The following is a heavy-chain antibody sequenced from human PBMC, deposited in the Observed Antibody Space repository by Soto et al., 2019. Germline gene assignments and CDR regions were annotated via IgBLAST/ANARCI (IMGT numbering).Heavy chain of an antibody. Sequence: PGGSLRLSCAASGFTFSSYCMHWVRQAPGKGLEWVAVISYDGSNKYYADSVKGRFTISRDNSKNTLYLQMNSLRAEDTAVYYCARAQVPASYYYYGMDVWGQGTTVTVSS. V-gene: IGHV3-30*03. CDR1: GFTFSSYC. CDR2: ISYDGSNK. J-gene: IGHJ6*02. CDR3: ARAQVPASYYYYGMDV. D-gene: IGHD2-2*01.